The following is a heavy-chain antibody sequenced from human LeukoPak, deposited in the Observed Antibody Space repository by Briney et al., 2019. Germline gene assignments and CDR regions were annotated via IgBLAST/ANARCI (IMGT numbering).Heavy chain of an antibody. CDR2: IGQDGTET. CDR1: GISFASYW. J-gene: IGHJ4*02. V-gene: IGHV3-7*01. CDR3: AIPSSYDGSRYYHAY. Sequence: GGSLRLPCAASGISFASYWVTWVRQAPGKGLEWVANIGQDGTETVYVGSVKGRFTISRDNARKLLFLQMNSLRADDTAVYYCAIPSSYDGSRYYHAYWGQGTLVSVSS. D-gene: IGHD3-22*01.